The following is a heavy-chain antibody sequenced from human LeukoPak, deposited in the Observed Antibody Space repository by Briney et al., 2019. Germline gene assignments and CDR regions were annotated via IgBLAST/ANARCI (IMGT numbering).Heavy chain of an antibody. Sequence: PSETLSLTCAVYGGSFSGYYWSWIRQPPGKGLEWIGEINHSGSTNYNPSLKSRVTISVDTSKNQFSLKLSSVTAADTAVYYCARDVIISNWYFDLWGRGTLVTVSS. V-gene: IGHV4-34*01. J-gene: IGHJ2*01. CDR3: ARDVIISNWYFDL. D-gene: IGHD3-10*01. CDR2: INHSGST. CDR1: GGSFSGYY.